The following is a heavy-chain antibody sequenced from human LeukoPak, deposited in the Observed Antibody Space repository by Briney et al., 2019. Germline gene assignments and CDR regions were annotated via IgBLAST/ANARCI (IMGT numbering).Heavy chain of an antibody. J-gene: IGHJ5*02. Sequence: ASVKVSCKASGGTFSSYAISWVRQAPGQGLEWMGGIIPIFGTANYAQKFQGRVTITADESTSTAYMELSSLRSEDTAVYYCARERAPPNWFDPWGQGTLVTVSS. V-gene: IGHV1-69*13. CDR1: GGTFSSYA. CDR3: ARERAPPNWFDP. CDR2: IIPIFGTA.